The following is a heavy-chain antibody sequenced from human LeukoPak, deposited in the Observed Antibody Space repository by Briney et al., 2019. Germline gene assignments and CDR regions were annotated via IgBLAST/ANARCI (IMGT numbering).Heavy chain of an antibody. V-gene: IGHV1-69*05. CDR1: GGTFSSYA. D-gene: IGHD5-12*01. CDR2: SIPIFGTA. J-gene: IGHJ4*02. Sequence: SVKVFCKASGGTFSSYAISWVRQAPGQGVEWMGRSIPIFGTAHYAQKLQGRVTLTTDESTSKAYMELSSLRSEDTAVYYCASGPLYGGYDDWGQGTLVTVSS. CDR3: ASGPLYGGYDD.